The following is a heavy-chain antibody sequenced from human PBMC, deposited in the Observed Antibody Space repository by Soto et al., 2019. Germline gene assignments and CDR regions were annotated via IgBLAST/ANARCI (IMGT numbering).Heavy chain of an antibody. Sequence: SETLSLTCTVSGGSISSGDYYWSWIRQHPGKGLEWIGYIYYSGSTYYNPSLKSRVTISVDTSKNQFSLKLSSVTAADTAVYYCARQSLLVVAATRNSFYYWGQGTLVTVSA. CDR1: GGSISSGDYY. D-gene: IGHD2-15*01. J-gene: IGHJ4*02. CDR2: IYYSGST. V-gene: IGHV4-31*03. CDR3: ARQSLLVVAATRNSFYY.